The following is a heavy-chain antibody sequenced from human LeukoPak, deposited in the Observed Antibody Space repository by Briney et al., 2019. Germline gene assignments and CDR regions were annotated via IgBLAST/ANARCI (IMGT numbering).Heavy chain of an antibody. J-gene: IGHJ4*02. Sequence: GGSLRLSCAASGFTFSDYYMSWIRQAPGKGLEWVSYISSSGSTIYYADSVKGRFTISRENAKNSLYLQMNSLRAEDTAVYYCARELADTYYYDSSGYQYHRGFDYWGQGTLVTVSS. CDR2: ISSSGSTI. CDR1: GFTFSDYY. CDR3: ARELADTYYYDSSGYQYHRGFDY. V-gene: IGHV3-11*01. D-gene: IGHD3-22*01.